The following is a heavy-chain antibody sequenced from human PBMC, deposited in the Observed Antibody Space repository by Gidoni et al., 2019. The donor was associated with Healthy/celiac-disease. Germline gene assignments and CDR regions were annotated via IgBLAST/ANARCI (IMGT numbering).Heavy chain of an antibody. CDR2: ISSSSSYI. CDR1: GFPFSSYS. D-gene: IGHD3-16*01. Sequence: EVQLVESGGGLVKPGGSLRLSCAASGFPFSSYSMNWVRQAPGKGLEWVSSISSSSSYIYYADSVKGRFTISRDNAKNSLYLQMNSLRAEDTAVYYCARDAGGNDFDYWGQGTLVTVSS. V-gene: IGHV3-21*01. J-gene: IGHJ4*02. CDR3: ARDAGGNDFDY.